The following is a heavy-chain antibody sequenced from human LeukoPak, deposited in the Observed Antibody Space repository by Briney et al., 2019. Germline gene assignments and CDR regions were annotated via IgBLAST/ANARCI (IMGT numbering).Heavy chain of an antibody. D-gene: IGHD4-23*01. V-gene: IGHV3-21*01. CDR2: ISSSSSYI. CDR1: GFTFSSYS. CDR3: AREVDYGGNIVDY. J-gene: IGHJ4*02. Sequence: GSLRLSCAASGFTFSSYSMNWVRQAPGKGLEWVSSISSSSSYIYYADSVKGRFTISRDNAKNSLYLQMNSLRAEDTAVYYCAREVDYGGNIVDYWGQGTLVTVSS.